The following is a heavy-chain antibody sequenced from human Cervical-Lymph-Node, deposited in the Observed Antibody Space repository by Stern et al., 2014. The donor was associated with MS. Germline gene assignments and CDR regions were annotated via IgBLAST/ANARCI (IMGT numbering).Heavy chain of an antibody. J-gene: IGHJ4*02. CDR3: ARGGVDVVATSAFDY. CDR1: VVSFRTSG. Sequence: QMQLVQSGAEVKKPGSSVTVSCKTSVVSFRTSGISWLRQAPGQGPEWMGGIIPIIATTDYAQRFQDRGTITADESTDTVYMELNSLRSEDTAVYYCARGGVDVVATSAFDYWGQGTLVTVSS. CDR2: IIPIIATT. V-gene: IGHV1-69*01. D-gene: IGHD5-12*01.